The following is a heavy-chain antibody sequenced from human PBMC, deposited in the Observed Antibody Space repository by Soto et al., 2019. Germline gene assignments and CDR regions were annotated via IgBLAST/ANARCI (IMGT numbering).Heavy chain of an antibody. CDR1: GFTFSSYW. CDR2: INQDGNED. J-gene: IGHJ4*02. V-gene: IGHV3-7*01. D-gene: IGHD1-1*01. Sequence: GGSLRLSCAASGFTFSSYWMNRVRQAPGKGLEWVANINQDGNEDNLLDSVKGRFTISRDNAKNSLFLQMNSLRVDDTAVYYCARTGDGHHDFLDYWGQGALVTVYS. CDR3: ARTGDGHHDFLDY.